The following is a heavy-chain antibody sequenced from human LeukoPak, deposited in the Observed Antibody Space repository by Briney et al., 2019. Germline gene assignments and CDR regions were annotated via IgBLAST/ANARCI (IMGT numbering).Heavy chain of an antibody. J-gene: IGHJ3*02. CDR3: ARNDYTDYKDAPDI. CDR1: GFTFRTYG. CDR2: IWYDGSHE. V-gene: IGHV3-33*01. D-gene: IGHD4-11*01. Sequence: GGSLRLSCAASGFTFRTYGMHWVRQAPGTGLEWVASIWYDGSHENYVDSVKGRFTISRDNSRNTLYLQMNSLRVEDTAMYYCARNDYTDYKDAPDIWGRGTKVTVSS.